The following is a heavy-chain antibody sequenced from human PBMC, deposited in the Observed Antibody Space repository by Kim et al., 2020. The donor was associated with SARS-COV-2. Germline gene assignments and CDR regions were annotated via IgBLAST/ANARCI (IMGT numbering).Heavy chain of an antibody. Sequence: GGSLRLSCAASGFTFSNAWMSWVRQAPGKGLEWVGRIKSKTDGGTTDYAAPVKGRFTISRDDSKNTLYLQMNSLKTEDTAVYYCTTDNASGGIAVAGYNGAFDYWGQGTLVTVSS. CDR3: TTDNASGGIAVAGYNGAFDY. D-gene: IGHD6-19*01. V-gene: IGHV3-15*01. CDR2: IKSKTDGGTT. CDR1: GFTFSNAW. J-gene: IGHJ4*02.